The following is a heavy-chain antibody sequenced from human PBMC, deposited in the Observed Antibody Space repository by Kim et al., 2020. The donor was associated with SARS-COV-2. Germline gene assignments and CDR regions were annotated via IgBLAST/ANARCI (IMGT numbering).Heavy chain of an antibody. J-gene: IGHJ6*02. CDR2: INPNSGGT. V-gene: IGHV1-2*02. CDR1: GYTFTGYY. Sequence: ASVKVSCKASGYTFTGYYMHWVRQAPGQGLEWMGWINPNSGGTNYAQKFQGRVTMTRDTSISTAYMELSRLRSDDTAVYYCASGLYSSSWYYYGMDVWGQGTTVTVSS. D-gene: IGHD6-13*01. CDR3: ASGLYSSSWYYYGMDV.